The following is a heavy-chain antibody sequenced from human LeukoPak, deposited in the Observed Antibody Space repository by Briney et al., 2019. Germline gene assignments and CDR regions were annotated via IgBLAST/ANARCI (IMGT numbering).Heavy chain of an antibody. CDR2: ISSSSSTI. CDR1: GFTFSSYS. CDR3: ARSAGSSGWYEGYYFDY. Sequence: PVGSLRLSCAASGFTFSSYSMNWVRQAPGKGLEWVSYISSSSSTIYYADSVKGRFTISRDNAKNSLYLQMNSLRAEDTAIYYCARSAGSSGWYEGYYFDYWGQGTLVTVSS. J-gene: IGHJ4*02. V-gene: IGHV3-48*01. D-gene: IGHD6-13*01.